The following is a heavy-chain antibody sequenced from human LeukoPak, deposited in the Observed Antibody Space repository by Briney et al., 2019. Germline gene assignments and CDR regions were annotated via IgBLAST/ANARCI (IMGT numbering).Heavy chain of an antibody. V-gene: IGHV4-34*01. J-gene: IGHJ5*02. CDR3: ARGGVFDVVVPAANRTNWSDT. Sequence: SETLSLTCAVYGGSFSGYYWSWIRQPPGKGLEWIGEINHSGRPISNPSLKSRVPISVVSSKNQFSLKLSSVTAADTAVYYCARGGVFDVVVPAANRTNWSDTWGQGTLVTVS. D-gene: IGHD2-2*01. CDR1: GGSFSGYY. CDR2: INHSGRP.